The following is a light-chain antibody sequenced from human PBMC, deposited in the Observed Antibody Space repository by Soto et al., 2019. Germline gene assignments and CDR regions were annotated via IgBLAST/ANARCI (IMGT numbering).Light chain of an antibody. CDR3: NSYTSSSTHV. J-gene: IGLJ1*01. V-gene: IGLV2-14*03. CDR2: DVS. CDR1: SSDVGGYNY. Sequence: QSALTQPASVSGSPGQSITISCTGTSSDVGGYNYVSWYQQHPGKAPKLIISDVSNRPSGVSNRFSGSKSDNTASLTISGLQAEDEADYYCNSYTSSSTHVFGTGTKLTVL.